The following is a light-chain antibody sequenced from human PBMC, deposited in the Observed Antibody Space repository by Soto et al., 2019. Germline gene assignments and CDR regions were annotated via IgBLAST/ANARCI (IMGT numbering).Light chain of an antibody. CDR2: DAS. CDR1: QSVSSY. J-gene: IGKJ2*01. V-gene: IGKV3-11*01. CDR3: QQRSNWHPYT. Sequence: EIVLTQSPATLSLSPGERATLSCRASQSVSSYLAWYQQRPGQAPRLLIYDASNRATGIPARFSGSWSGTDFTLTISSLEPEDFAVYYCQQRSNWHPYTFSQGTKLEIK.